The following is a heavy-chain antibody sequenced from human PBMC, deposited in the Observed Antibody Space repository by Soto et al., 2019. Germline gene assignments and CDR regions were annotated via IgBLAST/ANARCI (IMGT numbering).Heavy chain of an antibody. J-gene: IGHJ3*01. CDR1: GFTFNNYG. CDR2: ISNDGRDK. CDR3: AKDQGIAASHGID. D-gene: IGHD6-25*01. Sequence: QVQLVESGGGVVQPGRSLRLSCAASGFTFNNYGMHWVRQAPGKGLEWVATISNDGRDKYYAHSVRGRLTISRDNSKNTVYLQMNSLRAEDMAVYYCAKDQGIAASHGIDWGQGTMVTVSS. V-gene: IGHV3-30*18.